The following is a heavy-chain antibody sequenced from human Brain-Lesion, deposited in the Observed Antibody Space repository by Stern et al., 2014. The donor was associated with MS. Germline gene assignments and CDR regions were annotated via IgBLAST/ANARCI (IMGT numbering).Heavy chain of an antibody. Sequence: VQLVESGPGLVKPSQTLSLTCNVSGGSISSGSDYWSWLRQPVGKGLQWIGRIHPSGSAPYTPSLNTRVTISTDTSKNQFALELTSATAADTAIYYCASGYRIFDYWGQGILVTVSS. CDR2: IHPSGSA. J-gene: IGHJ4*02. CDR1: GGSISSGSDY. V-gene: IGHV4-61*02. D-gene: IGHD5-18*01. CDR3: ASGYRIFDY.